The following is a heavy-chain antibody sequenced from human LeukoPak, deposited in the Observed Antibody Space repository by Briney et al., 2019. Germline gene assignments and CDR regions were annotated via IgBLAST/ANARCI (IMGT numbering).Heavy chain of an antibody. CDR2: IYYSGST. CDR1: GGSISSHF. V-gene: IGHV4-59*08. CDR3: ARQTVTTADAFDI. Sequence: PSETLSLTCTVSGGSISSHFWSWIRQPPGKGLEWIAYIYYSGSTDYNPSLKSRVTISVDTSKNQFSLKLSSVTAADTAVYYCARQTVTTADAFDIWGQGTMVTVSS. J-gene: IGHJ3*02. D-gene: IGHD4-17*01.